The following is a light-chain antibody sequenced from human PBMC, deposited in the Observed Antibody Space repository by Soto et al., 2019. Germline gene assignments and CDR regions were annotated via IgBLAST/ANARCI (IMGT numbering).Light chain of an antibody. V-gene: IGKV1-12*01. CDR2: VAS. Sequence: DIQMTQSPSSVSASVGDRVTISCRASQGIDNWLAWYQQKPGKAPKLLIYVASNLQSGVPSRFRGSGSGTDFTLTISSLQPEHFATYYCQQAKSFPYTFGQGTKVDIK. CDR1: QGIDNW. CDR3: QQAKSFPYT. J-gene: IGKJ2*01.